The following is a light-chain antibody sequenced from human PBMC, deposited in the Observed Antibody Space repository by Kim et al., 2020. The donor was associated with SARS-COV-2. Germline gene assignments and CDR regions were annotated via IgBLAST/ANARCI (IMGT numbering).Light chain of an antibody. CDR1: QSINTY. CDR3: QQSSTTPHT. V-gene: IGKV1-39*01. CDR2: TSS. J-gene: IGKJ2*01. Sequence: DIQMTQSPSSLSASVGDRVTITCRASQSINTYLNWYQQKPGQAPQLLIYTSSSLQSGVPSRFSGSGSGTDFTLTISSLQPEDFATYYCQQSSTTPHTFGQGTNLEI.